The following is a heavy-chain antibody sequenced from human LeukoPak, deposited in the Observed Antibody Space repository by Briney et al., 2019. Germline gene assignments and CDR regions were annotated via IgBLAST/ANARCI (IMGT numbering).Heavy chain of an antibody. CDR3: ARAYYDILTGQGFDY. V-gene: IGHV1-18*01. CDR1: GYTFTSYG. J-gene: IGHJ4*02. D-gene: IGHD3-9*01. Sequence: GASVKVSCKASGYTFTSYGISWVRQAPGQGLEWMGWISAYNGNTNYAQKLQGRVTMTRDTSTSTVYMELSSLRSEDTAVYYCARAYYDILTGQGFDYWGQGTLVTVSS. CDR2: ISAYNGNT.